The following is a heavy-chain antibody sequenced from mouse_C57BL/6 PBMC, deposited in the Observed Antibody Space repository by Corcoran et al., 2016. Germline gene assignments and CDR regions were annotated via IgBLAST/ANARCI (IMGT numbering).Heavy chain of an antibody. V-gene: IGHV14-1*01. CDR2: IDPEDGDT. Sequence: EVQLQQSGAELVRPGASVKLSCTASGFNIKDYYMHWVKQRPEQGLEWIGRIDPEDGDTEYAPKFQGKATMTADTSSNTAYLQLSSLTSEDTAVYYCTILSYYYGSSSYWYFDVWGTGTTVTVSS. CDR1: GFNIKDYY. D-gene: IGHD1-1*01. J-gene: IGHJ1*03. CDR3: TILSYYYGSSSYWYFDV.